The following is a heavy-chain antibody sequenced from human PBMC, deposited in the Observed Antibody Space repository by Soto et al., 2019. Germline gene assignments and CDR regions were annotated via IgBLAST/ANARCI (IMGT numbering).Heavy chain of an antibody. CDR3: ARYRGRFLEWLPRLYYYYYMDV. D-gene: IGHD3-3*01. CDR2: INPNSGGT. CDR1: GYTFTGYY. J-gene: IGHJ6*03. Sequence: GASVKVSCKASGYTFTGYYMHWVRQAPGQGLEWMGWINPNSGGTNYAQKFQGWVTMTRDTSISTAYMELSRLRSDDTAVYYCARYRGRFLEWLPRLYYYYYMDVWGKGTTVTVSS. V-gene: IGHV1-2*04.